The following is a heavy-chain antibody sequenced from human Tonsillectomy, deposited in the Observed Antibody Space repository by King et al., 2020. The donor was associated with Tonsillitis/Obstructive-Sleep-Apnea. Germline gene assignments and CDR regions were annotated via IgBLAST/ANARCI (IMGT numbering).Heavy chain of an antibody. Sequence: VQLEESGGGLVKPGGSLRLSCVGSGFTLRDYFMTWVRQAPGKGLEWVSYITGSSSYTNYGDSMKGRFTISRDNAKNTLYLEMHSLRAKDTAVYYCARWGAAFDYWGQGTPVTVSS. D-gene: IGHD3-16*01. CDR3: ARWGAAFDY. V-gene: IGHV3-11*05. CDR1: GFTLRDYF. J-gene: IGHJ4*02. CDR2: ITGSSSYT.